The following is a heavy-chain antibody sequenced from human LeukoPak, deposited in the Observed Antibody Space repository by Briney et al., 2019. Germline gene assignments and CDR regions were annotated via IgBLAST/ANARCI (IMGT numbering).Heavy chain of an antibody. V-gene: IGHV1-18*01. CDR3: AGVYGDDYYYGMDV. D-gene: IGHD4-17*01. J-gene: IGHJ6*02. Sequence: ASVKVSCKASGYTFTSYGISWVRQAPGQGLKWMGWISAYNGNTNYAQKLQGRVTMTTDTSTSTAYMELRSLRSDDTAVYYCAGVYGDDYYYGMDVWGQGTTVTVSS. CDR2: ISAYNGNT. CDR1: GYTFTSYG.